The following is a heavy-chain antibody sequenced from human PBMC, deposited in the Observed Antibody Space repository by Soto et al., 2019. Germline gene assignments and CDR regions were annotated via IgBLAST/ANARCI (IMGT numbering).Heavy chain of an antibody. J-gene: IGHJ6*03. CDR2: INHSGST. Sequence: SETLSLTCAVYGGSFCGYYWSWIRQPPGKGLEWIGEINHSGSTNYNPSLKSRVTISVDTSKNQFSLKLSSVTAADTAVYYCARGPEYSSGWYFYYYYYMDVWGKGTTVTVSS. CDR1: GGSFCGYY. CDR3: ARGPEYSSGWYFYYYYYMDV. V-gene: IGHV4-34*01. D-gene: IGHD6-19*01.